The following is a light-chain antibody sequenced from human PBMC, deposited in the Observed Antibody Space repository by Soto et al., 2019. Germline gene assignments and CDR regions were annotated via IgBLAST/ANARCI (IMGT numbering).Light chain of an antibody. CDR3: QQSYSSPPT. CDR2: AAS. Sequence: DIQMTQSPSSLCASKEDGVLITCRASQSISNHLNWYQQTQGKAPKILIFAASSLQSGVPSRFSGSRSGPDFTHTISSLQPEDFETYYCQQSYSSPPTFGQGTKVDIK. J-gene: IGKJ1*01. CDR1: QSISNH. V-gene: IGKV1-39*01.